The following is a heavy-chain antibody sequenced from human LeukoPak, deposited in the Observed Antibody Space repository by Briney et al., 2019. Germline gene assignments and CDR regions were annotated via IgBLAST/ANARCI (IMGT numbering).Heavy chain of an antibody. J-gene: IGHJ5*02. CDR2: IYTTGST. V-gene: IGHV4-4*07. CDR1: GGSISDYY. CDR3: ARSGVPATIGRVVDLFHP. Sequence: PSETLSLTCTVSGGSISDYYRCWIRQPAGKGLEWIGRIYTTGSTNYNPSLKSGVTLSLDTSKNQFSLKRNSVTAADTAVYYCARSGVPATIGRVVDLFHPWGQGTQVTVSS. D-gene: IGHD2-2*01.